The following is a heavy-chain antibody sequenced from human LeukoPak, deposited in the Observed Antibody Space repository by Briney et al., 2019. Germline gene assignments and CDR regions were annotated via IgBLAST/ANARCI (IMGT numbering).Heavy chain of an antibody. CDR1: GFTFSSYA. Sequence: GGSLRLSCAASGFTFSSYAMHGVRQAPGKGLEWVAVISYDGSNKYYADSVKGRFTISRDNSKNTLYLQMNSLRAEDTAVYYCARDVYITMVRGVMPFDYYYGMDVWGQGTTVTVSS. V-gene: IGHV3-30-3*01. D-gene: IGHD3-10*01. J-gene: IGHJ6*02. CDR2: ISYDGSNK. CDR3: ARDVYITMVRGVMPFDYYYGMDV.